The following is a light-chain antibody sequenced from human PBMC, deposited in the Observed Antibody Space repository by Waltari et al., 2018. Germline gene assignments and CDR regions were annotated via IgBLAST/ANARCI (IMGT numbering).Light chain of an antibody. CDR2: DVS. Sequence: QSALTQPASVSGSPGQSITISCTGTSRYGGGYNHLSCYQQHPGKAPKCVIFDVSYRPSGVSNRFSASKSGNTASLTISGLQAEDEADYYCTSYTSSHGLVFGTGTKVTVL. CDR1: SRYGGGYNH. CDR3: TSYTSSHGLV. V-gene: IGLV2-14*03. J-gene: IGLJ1*01.